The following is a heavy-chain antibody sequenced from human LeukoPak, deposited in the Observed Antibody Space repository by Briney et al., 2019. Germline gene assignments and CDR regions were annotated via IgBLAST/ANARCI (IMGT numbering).Heavy chain of an antibody. Sequence: SETLSLTCAVYGASFSDYYWSWIRQPPGKGLEWVGEINQSGSTTYNPSLKSRVTLSVDTSKSQFSLKLNSLTAADTAVYYCARLQTYSGYEDFDHWGQGTLVTVSS. CDR3: ARLQTYSGYEDFDH. CDR2: INQSGST. D-gene: IGHD5-12*01. J-gene: IGHJ4*02. CDR1: GASFSDYY. V-gene: IGHV4-34*01.